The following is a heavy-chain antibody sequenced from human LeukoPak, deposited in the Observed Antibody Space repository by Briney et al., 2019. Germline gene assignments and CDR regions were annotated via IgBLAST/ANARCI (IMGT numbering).Heavy chain of an antibody. Sequence: GGSLRLSCAVSGFTFSSYWMSWVRQAPGKGLEYVSAISSNGGSTYYANSVKGRFTISRDNSKNTLYLQMGSLRGEDMAVYYCAREVNWRFDYWGQGTLVTVSS. D-gene: IGHD1-1*01. J-gene: IGHJ4*02. CDR2: ISSNGGST. CDR3: AREVNWRFDY. V-gene: IGHV3-64*01. CDR1: GFTFSSYW.